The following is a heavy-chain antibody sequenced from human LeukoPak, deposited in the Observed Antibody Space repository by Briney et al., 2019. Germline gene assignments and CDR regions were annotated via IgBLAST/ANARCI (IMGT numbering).Heavy chain of an antibody. J-gene: IGHJ4*02. V-gene: IGHV3-23*01. CDR2: ISGSGGST. Sequence: PGGSLRLSCAASGFTFSSYGMHWVRQAPGRGLEWVSAISGSGGSTYYADSVKGRFTISRDNSKNTLYLQMNSLRAEDTAVYYGAKSLPLLRFLEWLLPFDYWGQGTLVTVSS. CDR3: AKSLPLLRFLEWLLPFDY. CDR1: GFTFSSYG. D-gene: IGHD3-3*01.